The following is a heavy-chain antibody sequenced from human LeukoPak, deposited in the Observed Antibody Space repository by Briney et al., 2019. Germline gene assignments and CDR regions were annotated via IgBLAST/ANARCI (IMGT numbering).Heavy chain of an antibody. V-gene: IGHV4-4*07. CDR2: IYTSGNT. CDR1: GGSISSSY. J-gene: IGHJ5*02. Sequence: SETLSLTCTVSGGSISSSYWSWIRQPAGKGLEWIGRIYTSGNTNYNPSLKSRVTMSIDTSKNQFSLKLSSVTAADTAVYYCAREPQVAWFDPWGQGTLVTVSS. CDR3: AREPQVAWFDP.